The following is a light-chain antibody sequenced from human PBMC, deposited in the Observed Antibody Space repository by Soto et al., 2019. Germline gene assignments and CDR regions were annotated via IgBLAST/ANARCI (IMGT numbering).Light chain of an antibody. CDR1: TGAVTSGHY. CDR2: DTS. Sequence: QAMVTHEHSLAVAPGLRVTLTRGSSTGAVTSGHYPYWFQQKPGQAPRTLIYDTSNKHSWTPARFSGSLLGGKAALTLSGAQPEDDAEYYCLLSYSCARRYVFGTGTKVTVL. CDR3: LLSYSCARRYV. V-gene: IGLV7-46*01. J-gene: IGLJ1*01.